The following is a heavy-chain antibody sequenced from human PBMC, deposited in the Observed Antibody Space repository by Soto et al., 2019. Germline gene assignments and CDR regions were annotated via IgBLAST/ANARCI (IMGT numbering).Heavy chain of an antibody. J-gene: IGHJ6*03. CDR1: GFTFDNYA. Sequence: EVQLVESGGGLVQPGRSLRLSCTAAGFTFDNYAMHWVRQAPGKGLEWVSGISWNSGNRGYADSVKARFTISRDHAKNSLYLQMNSLRAEDTALYYCAKDAVEVVPVALTDYYYYHIDVWGKGTTVTVSS. V-gene: IGHV3-9*01. CDR2: ISWNSGNR. CDR3: AKDAVEVVPVALTDYYYYHIDV. D-gene: IGHD2-2*01.